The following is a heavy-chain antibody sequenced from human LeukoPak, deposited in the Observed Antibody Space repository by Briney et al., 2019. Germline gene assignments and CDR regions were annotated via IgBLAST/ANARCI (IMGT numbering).Heavy chain of an antibody. Sequence: PGGSLRFSCAASGFTFRSHAVYWVRQAPGKGLEWVSGISGSGGDTYYADSVEGRFTISRDNSKNMVYLQMNSLSTEDTAVYYCAKTTSGYSSGRYPGWPVDYWGQGTLVTVSS. CDR1: GFTFRSHA. CDR2: ISGSGGDT. D-gene: IGHD6-19*01. V-gene: IGHV3-23*01. J-gene: IGHJ4*02. CDR3: AKTTSGYSSGRYPGWPVDY.